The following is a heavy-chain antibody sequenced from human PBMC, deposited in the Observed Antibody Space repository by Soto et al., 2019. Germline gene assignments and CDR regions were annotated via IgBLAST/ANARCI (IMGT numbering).Heavy chain of an antibody. CDR1: GGTFSSYA. V-gene: IGHV1-69*12. CDR2: IIPIFGTA. Sequence: QVQLVQSGAEVKKPGSSVKVSCKASGGTFSSYAISWVRQAPGQGLEWMGGIIPIFGTANYAQKFQGSVKITADEPTSTAYMELSSLRSEDTAVYYCARELVVTAIQGWFDPWGQGTLVTVSS. CDR3: ARELVVTAIQGWFDP. D-gene: IGHD2-21*02. J-gene: IGHJ5*02.